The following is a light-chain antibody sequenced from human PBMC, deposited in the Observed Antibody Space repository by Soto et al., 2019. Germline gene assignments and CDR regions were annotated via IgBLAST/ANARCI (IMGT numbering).Light chain of an antibody. Sequence: DVQLTQSPSSLSASVGDRVTITCRASQNINNYLNWYQQKPGKAPKLLISVESNLQSGVPSRFSGRGSGTEFTLTISRLQPEDFATYYCQQSYTTPLTFGGGTKVEI. CDR2: VES. CDR3: QQSYTTPLT. V-gene: IGKV1-39*01. CDR1: QNINNY. J-gene: IGKJ4*01.